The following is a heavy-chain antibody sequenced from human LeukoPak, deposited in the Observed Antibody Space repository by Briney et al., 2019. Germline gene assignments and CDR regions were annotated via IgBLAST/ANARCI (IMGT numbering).Heavy chain of an antibody. CDR3: GRDSSTGWYGVDY. CDR1: GYTFTDYY. V-gene: IGHV1-2*02. Sequence: ASVKVSCKASGYTFTDYYIHWLRQAPGQGLEWMGWINPNSGGTNSAQKFQGRVTMTRDTSINTAYMELSRLRSDDTAVYYCGRDSSTGWYGVDYWGQGTLVTVSS. J-gene: IGHJ4*02. D-gene: IGHD6-13*01. CDR2: INPNSGGT.